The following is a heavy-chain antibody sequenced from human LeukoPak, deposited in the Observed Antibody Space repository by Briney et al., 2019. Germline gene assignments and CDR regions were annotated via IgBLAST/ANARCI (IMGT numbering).Heavy chain of an antibody. CDR2: TNPNSGGT. J-gene: IGHJ3*02. Sequence: ASVKVSCKASGYTFTGYYMHWVRQAPGQGLEWMGWTNPNSGGTNYAQKFQGRVTMTRDTSISTAYMELSRLRSDDTAVYYCASQGGVVPAAMDAFDIWGQGTMVTVSS. D-gene: IGHD2-2*01. V-gene: IGHV1-2*02. CDR1: GYTFTGYY. CDR3: ASQGGVVPAAMDAFDI.